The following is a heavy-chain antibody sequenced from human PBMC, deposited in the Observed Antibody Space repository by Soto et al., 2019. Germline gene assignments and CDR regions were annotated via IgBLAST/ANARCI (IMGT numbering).Heavy chain of an antibody. V-gene: IGHV3-9*01. CDR3: AKELGGYSYGYELDH. CDR2: ISWNSGTR. Sequence: EVQLVDSGGGLVQPGRSLRLSCAASGFTFDIYAMHWVRQAPGTGLEWVASISWNSGTRCYADSVQGRFTISRDNAKNSLYLQMDSLRTEYTAFYYCAKELGGYSYGYELDHLCQGTLGAVSS. CDR1: GFTFDIYA. D-gene: IGHD5-18*01. J-gene: IGHJ4*02.